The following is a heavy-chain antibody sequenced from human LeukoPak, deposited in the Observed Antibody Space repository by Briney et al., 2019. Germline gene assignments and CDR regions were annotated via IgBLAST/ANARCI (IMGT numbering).Heavy chain of an antibody. Sequence: PSETLSLTCTVSGGSISSSSYYWGWIRQPPGKGLEWIGEINHSGSTNYNPSLKSRVTISVDASKNQFSLKLSSVTAADTAVYYCASAYSSSFSHINWFDPWGQGTLVTVSS. V-gene: IGHV4-39*07. CDR3: ASAYSSSFSHINWFDP. D-gene: IGHD6-6*01. CDR1: GGSISSSSYY. CDR2: INHSGST. J-gene: IGHJ5*02.